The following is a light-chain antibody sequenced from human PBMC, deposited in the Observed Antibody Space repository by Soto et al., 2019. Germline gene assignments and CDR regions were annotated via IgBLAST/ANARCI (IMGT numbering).Light chain of an antibody. CDR1: SSNIGSNT. CDR3: AAWDGSLNGWV. Sequence: QSVLTQAPSASGTPGQRVTISCSGSSSNIGSNTVSWYQQVPGTAPKLLIYSNDQRPSGVPDRFSGSKSGTSASLAIGGLQSEDEPDYYCAAWDGSLNGWVFGRGTKLTVL. J-gene: IGLJ3*02. CDR2: SND. V-gene: IGLV1-44*01.